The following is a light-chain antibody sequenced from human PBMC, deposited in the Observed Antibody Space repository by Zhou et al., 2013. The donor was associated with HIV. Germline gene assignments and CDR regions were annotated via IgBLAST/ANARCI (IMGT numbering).Light chain of an antibody. CDR3: QQYGSSPPIT. CDR2: GAS. V-gene: IGKV3-20*01. Sequence: DIVLTQSPGTLSLSPGERATLSCRASQSVSSGYLAWYQQKPGQAPRLLIYGASSRATGIPDRFSGTGSGTDFTLTINRLEVEDFAVYYCQQYGSSPPITFGQGTRLEIK. J-gene: IGKJ5*01. CDR1: QSVSSGY.